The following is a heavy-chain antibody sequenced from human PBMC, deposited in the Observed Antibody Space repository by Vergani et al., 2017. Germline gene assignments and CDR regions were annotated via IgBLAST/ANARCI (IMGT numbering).Heavy chain of an antibody. J-gene: IGHJ4*02. Sequence: QVQLVESGGGVVQPGRSLRLSCAGSGFTFSNYSIHWVRQAPGKGLEWVAVIWYDGSNKYYADSVKGRFSVSRDNSKNTVYLQMNSLRAEDTAVYYCAANFDFWGQGTLVTVSS. CDR1: GFTFSNYS. CDR2: IWYDGSNK. D-gene: IGHD4/OR15-4a*01. CDR3: AANFDF. V-gene: IGHV3-33*01.